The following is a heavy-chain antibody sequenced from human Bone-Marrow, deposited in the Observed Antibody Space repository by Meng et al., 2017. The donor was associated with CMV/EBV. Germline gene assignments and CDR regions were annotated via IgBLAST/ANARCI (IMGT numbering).Heavy chain of an antibody. CDR1: GFNFSSYA. CDR2: ISGSGDST. D-gene: IGHD3-3*01. CDR3: AGAFRGGYYTTDD. Sequence: GESLKISCAASGFNFSSYAMSWVRQAPGKGLEWVSGISGSGDSTYYADSVKGRFTISRDNSKNSVYIQMNSLRAEDTAVYYCAGAFRGGYYTTDDWGQGTLVTVSS. V-gene: IGHV3-23*01. J-gene: IGHJ4*02.